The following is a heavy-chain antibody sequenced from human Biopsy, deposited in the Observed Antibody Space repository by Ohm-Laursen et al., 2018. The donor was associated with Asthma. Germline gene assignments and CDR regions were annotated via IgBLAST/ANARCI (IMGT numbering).Heavy chain of an antibody. D-gene: IGHD5-12*01. V-gene: IGHV3-30*18. CDR2: ISYEGNHK. J-gene: IGHJ4*02. CDR1: GFMFRSFG. CDR3: AKRRGYSGHDNDY. Sequence: LSLTCAASGFMFRSFGMHWVRQAPGKGLEWVADISYEGNHKLYEDSVKGRFTISRDNSKNTLYLHMNSLRTEDTAVYYCAKRRGYSGHDNDYWGQGTLAIVSS.